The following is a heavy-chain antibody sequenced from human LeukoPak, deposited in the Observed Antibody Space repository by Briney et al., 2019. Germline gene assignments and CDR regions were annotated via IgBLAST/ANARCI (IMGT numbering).Heavy chain of an antibody. Sequence: GGSLRLSCTASGFTFSDYGMHWVRQAPGKGLEWVAIIWYDGYNKYYADSVRGRFTISRDNSKNTLYLQMNSLRAEDTAVYYCASARGSNYGSLGDWGQGTLVTASS. CDR2: IWYDGYNK. J-gene: IGHJ4*02. D-gene: IGHD5-18*01. V-gene: IGHV3-33*01. CDR3: ASARGSNYGSLGD. CDR1: GFTFSDYG.